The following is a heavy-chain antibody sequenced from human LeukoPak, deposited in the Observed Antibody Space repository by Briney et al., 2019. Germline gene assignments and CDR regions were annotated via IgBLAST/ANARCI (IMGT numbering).Heavy chain of an antibody. Sequence: SETLSLTCTASGGSISSYYWRWIRQPPGKGLEWIGYIYYSGSTNYNPSLKSRGSISLDTSNNQFSFKLNSVTTADTTGVYCARGSSPFDYWGQGTLVTVSS. CDR2: IYYSGST. V-gene: IGHV4-59*01. CDR1: GGSISSYY. D-gene: IGHD2-2*01. CDR3: ARGSSPFDY. J-gene: IGHJ4*02.